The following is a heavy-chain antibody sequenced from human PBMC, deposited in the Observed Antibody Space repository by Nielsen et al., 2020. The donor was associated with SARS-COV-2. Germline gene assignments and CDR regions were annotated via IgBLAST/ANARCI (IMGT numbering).Heavy chain of an antibody. CDR2: ITNDGDTA. CDR3: VKGERGITILFES. V-gene: IGHV3-23*01. J-gene: IGHJ4*02. Sequence: GESLKISCEASGFTFSSYWMSWVRLAPGKGPEWVSSITNDGDTAFYADSVQGRFTISRDDSKNTVFLQMNSLRVEDTALYYCVKGERGITILFESWGQGTQVTVSS. D-gene: IGHD1-1*01. CDR1: GFTFSSYW.